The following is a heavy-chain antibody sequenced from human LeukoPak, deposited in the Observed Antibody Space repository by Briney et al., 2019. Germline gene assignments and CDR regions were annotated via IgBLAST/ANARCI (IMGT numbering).Heavy chain of an antibody. D-gene: IGHD6-19*01. CDR1: GFMLNSYA. CDR3: ARDAARYSSGWSYGY. J-gene: IGHJ4*02. Sequence: GGSLRLSCAASGFMLNSYAMSWVRQAPGKELEWVSVLSNNGGSTYYADSVRGRFTISRDSSRNTLYLQMDSLRAEDTAVYYCARDAARYSSGWSYGYWGQGTLVTVSS. CDR2: LSNNGGST. V-gene: IGHV3-23*01.